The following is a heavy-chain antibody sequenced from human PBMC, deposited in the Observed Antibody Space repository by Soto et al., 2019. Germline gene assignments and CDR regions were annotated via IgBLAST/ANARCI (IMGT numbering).Heavy chain of an antibody. CDR2: MSYTGST. V-gene: IGHV4-31*03. D-gene: IGHD3-9*01. J-gene: IGHJ3*02. Sequence: QMQLQQSGPGLVEPSQTLSLTCTVSGGSIKAGGFYWSWIRQHPGRGLEWIGFMSYTGSTYSNPSLKSRVTISVDTSKNQFSLNLTSVTAADTAVYYCARETLDYDLLTHSSSDDAFDIWGQGTLVSVSP. CDR1: GGSIKAGGFY. CDR3: ARETLDYDLLTHSSSDDAFDI.